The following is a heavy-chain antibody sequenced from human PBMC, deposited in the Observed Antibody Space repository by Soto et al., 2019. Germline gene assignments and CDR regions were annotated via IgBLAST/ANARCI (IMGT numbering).Heavy chain of an antibody. J-gene: IGHJ6*02. CDR3: ARHIYVAGVPSGYSFMYGMDV. CDR2: IYPGDSDT. D-gene: IGHD5-12*01. Sequence: PGESLKISCKGSGYSFTSYWIGWVRQMPGKGLEWMGIIYPGDSDTRYSPSFQGQVTISADKSISTAYLQWSSLKASDTAMYYCARHIYVAGVPSGYSFMYGMDVWGQGTTVTVSS. V-gene: IGHV5-51*01. CDR1: GYSFTSYW.